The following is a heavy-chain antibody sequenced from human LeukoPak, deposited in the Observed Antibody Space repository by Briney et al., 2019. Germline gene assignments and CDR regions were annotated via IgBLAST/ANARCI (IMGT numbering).Heavy chain of an antibody. CDR2: ISYDGSNK. J-gene: IGHJ6*02. Sequence: PGGSLRLSCAASGCTFTSYGMHWVRQAPGKGLEWVAVISYDGSNKYYADSVKGRFTISRDNSKNTLYLQMNSLRAEDTAVYYCAKDNVGATNYYYYGVDVWGQGTTVTVSS. CDR3: AKDNVGATNYYYYGVDV. D-gene: IGHD1-26*01. V-gene: IGHV3-30*18. CDR1: GCTFTSYG.